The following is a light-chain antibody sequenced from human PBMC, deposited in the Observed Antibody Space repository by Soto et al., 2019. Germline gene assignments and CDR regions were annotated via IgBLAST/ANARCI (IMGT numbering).Light chain of an antibody. V-gene: IGLV1-40*01. CDR2: GNS. CDR1: SSNIGAGYD. CDR3: QSYDSSLSGWV. J-gene: IGLJ3*02. Sequence: QSVLTQPPSVSGAPGQRVTISCTGSSSNIGAGYDVHWYQQPPGTAPKLLISGNSNRPSGVPDRFSGSKSGTSASLAITGLQAEDDADYYCQSYDSSLSGWVFGGGTQLTVL.